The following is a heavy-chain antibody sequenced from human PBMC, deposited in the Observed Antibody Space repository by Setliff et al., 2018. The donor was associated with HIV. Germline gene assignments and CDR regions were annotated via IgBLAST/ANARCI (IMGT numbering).Heavy chain of an antibody. CDR3: ARVPVSNYYYYMDV. J-gene: IGHJ6*03. Sequence: ASVKVSCKASGQTFINYHIIWVRQAPGQGLEWVGSISASSVNTNYTQGRVTMTTDISTNTAYMELRSLRSADSAVYYCARVPVSNYYYYMDVWGKGTTVTVSS. CDR2: ISASSVNT. V-gene: IGHV1-18*01. CDR1: GQTFINYH.